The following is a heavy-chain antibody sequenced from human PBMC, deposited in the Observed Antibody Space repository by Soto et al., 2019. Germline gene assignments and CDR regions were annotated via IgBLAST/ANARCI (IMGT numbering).Heavy chain of an antibody. CDR1: GYSISSSNW. J-gene: IGHJ4*02. CDR3: ARGPLGSSGYHINDY. D-gene: IGHD6-19*01. V-gene: IGHV4-28*03. CDR2: IYYSGTT. Sequence: SSETLSLTCAVSGYSISSSNWWGWIRQPPGKGLEWIGYIYYSGTTYYNPSLKSRVTMSVDTSKNQFSLKLTSVTAVDTAVYYCARGPLGSSGYHINDYWGQGTLVTVSS.